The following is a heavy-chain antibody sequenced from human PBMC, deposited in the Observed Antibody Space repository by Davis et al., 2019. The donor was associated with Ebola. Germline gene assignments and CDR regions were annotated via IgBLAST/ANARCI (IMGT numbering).Heavy chain of an antibody. V-gene: IGHV3-21*01. CDR3: AREESRHIVRAFGSDY. J-gene: IGHJ4*02. Sequence: PGGSLRLSCQASGLTFSSYSMNWVPHAPGKGLEWVSSNSSSRSYIYYSDSVKARFTIPRDNAKYSLYLKMNSLRTEDTAVYYCAREESRHIVRAFGSDYWGQGTLVTVSS. CDR2: NSSSRSYI. CDR1: GLTFSSYS. D-gene: IGHD1-26*01.